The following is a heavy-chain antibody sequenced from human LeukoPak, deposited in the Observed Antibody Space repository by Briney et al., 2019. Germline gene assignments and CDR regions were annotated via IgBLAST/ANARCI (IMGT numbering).Heavy chain of an antibody. CDR2: ISSSSSTI. V-gene: IGHV3-48*04. D-gene: IGHD6-19*01. J-gene: IGHJ5*02. CDR1: GFTFSSYS. Sequence: PGGSLRLSCAASGFTFSSYSMNWVRQAPGKGLEWVSYISSSSSTIYYADSVKGRFTISRDNAKNSLYLQMNSLRAEDTAVYYCASPGIAVAGTWFDPWGQGTLVTVSS. CDR3: ASPGIAVAGTWFDP.